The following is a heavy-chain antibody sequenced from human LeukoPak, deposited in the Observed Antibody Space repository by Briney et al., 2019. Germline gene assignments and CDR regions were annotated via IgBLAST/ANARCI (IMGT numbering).Heavy chain of an antibody. D-gene: IGHD5/OR15-5a*01. CDR1: GFSVSTYA. Sequence: HPGGSLRLSCAASGFSVSTYAMGWVRQAPGKGLEWVSAIGGGGTTYYADSVKGRFTISRDSSKNTLYLQMKNLRAEDTAVYYCAKREMSSQGSPFDYWGQGSLVTVSS. CDR2: IGGGGTT. V-gene: IGHV3-23*01. CDR3: AKREMSSQGSPFDY. J-gene: IGHJ4*02.